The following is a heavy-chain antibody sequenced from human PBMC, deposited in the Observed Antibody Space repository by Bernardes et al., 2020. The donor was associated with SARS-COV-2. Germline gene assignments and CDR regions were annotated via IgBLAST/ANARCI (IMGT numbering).Heavy chain of an antibody. J-gene: IGHJ5*02. D-gene: IGHD6-13*01. V-gene: IGHV1-69*13. Sequence: SVKVSCKASGGTFSSYAISWVRQAPGQGLEWMGGIIPIFGTANYAQKFQGRVTITADESTSTAYMELSSLRSEDTAVYYCARDGSSWLYNWFDPWGQGTLVTVSS. CDR1: GGTFSSYA. CDR2: IIPIFGTA. CDR3: ARDGSSWLYNWFDP.